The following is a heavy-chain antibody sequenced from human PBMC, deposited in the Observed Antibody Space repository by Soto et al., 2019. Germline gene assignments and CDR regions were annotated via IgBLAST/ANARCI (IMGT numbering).Heavy chain of an antibody. CDR3: ARGNAIDV. D-gene: IGHD3-10*01. CDR1: GDSVSSDITS. V-gene: IGHV6-1*01. J-gene: IGHJ3*01. CDR2: TYYRSKWFH. Sequence: QGQLQQSGPGLVKPSQTLSLTCAISGDSVSSDITSWNWIRQSPSRGLAWMGRTYYRSKWFHDYAASVKSRIAINPDTSKNQFSLELNSMTPEDTAVYSCARGNAIDVWGQGTVVTVSS.